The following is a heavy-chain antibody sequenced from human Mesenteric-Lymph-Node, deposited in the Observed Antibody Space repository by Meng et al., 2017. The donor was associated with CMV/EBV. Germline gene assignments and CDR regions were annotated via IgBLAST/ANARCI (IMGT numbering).Heavy chain of an antibody. J-gene: IGHJ4*02. CDR2: INQDATET. CDR1: GFTFSPYW. V-gene: IGHV3-7*01. CDR3: ARDPTHNWNDERDY. Sequence: GGPLRLSCTASGFTFSPYWMNWVRQSPGKGLEWVANINQDATETYYVGSVKGRFTISRDNAQNSLFLQMNSLRAEDTAVYYCARDPTHNWNDERDYWGQGTLVTVSS. D-gene: IGHD1-20*01.